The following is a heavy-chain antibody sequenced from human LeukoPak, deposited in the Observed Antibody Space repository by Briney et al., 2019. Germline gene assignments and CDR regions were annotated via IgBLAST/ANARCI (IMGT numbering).Heavy chain of an antibody. CDR2: IYYSGST. Sequence: SETLSLTCTVSGGSISSSSYYWGWIRQPPGKGLEWIGSIYYSGSTYYNPSLKSRVTISVDTSKSQFSLKLSSVTAADTAVYYCAREVEDFDWSYGMDVWGQGTTVTVSS. CDR3: AREVEDFDWSYGMDV. V-gene: IGHV4-39*07. J-gene: IGHJ6*02. CDR1: GGSISSSSYY. D-gene: IGHD3-9*01.